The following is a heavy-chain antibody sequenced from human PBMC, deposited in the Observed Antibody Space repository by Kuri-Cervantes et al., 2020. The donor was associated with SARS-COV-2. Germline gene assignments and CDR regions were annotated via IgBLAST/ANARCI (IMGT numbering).Heavy chain of an antibody. Sequence: WETLSLTCTVSGCSISSYYWSWIRQPPGKGLEWIGYIYYSGSTNYNPDLKNRVSISVDTYKNQFSLKLSSVTAADTAVYYCERDEASSGAFDIWGQGTMVTVSS. J-gene: IGHJ3*02. CDR3: ERDEASSGAFDI. CDR1: GCSISSYY. D-gene: IGHD3-10*01. V-gene: IGHV4-59*01. CDR2: IYYSGST.